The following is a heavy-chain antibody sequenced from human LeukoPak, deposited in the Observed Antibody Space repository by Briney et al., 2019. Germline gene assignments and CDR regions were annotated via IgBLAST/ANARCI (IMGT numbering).Heavy chain of an antibody. Sequence: PGGSLRLSSAASGFSLTTYAMGWVRQAPGKRLECVSVISDRGDSTYYADSLKGRFTISRDSSKNTLYLQMNSLGGEDTALYYCAKGRWGLTINNFDLWGQGTMVTVSS. CDR2: ISDRGDST. J-gene: IGHJ3*01. CDR3: AKGRWGLTINNFDL. CDR1: GFSLTTYA. D-gene: IGHD2-21*02. V-gene: IGHV3-23*01.